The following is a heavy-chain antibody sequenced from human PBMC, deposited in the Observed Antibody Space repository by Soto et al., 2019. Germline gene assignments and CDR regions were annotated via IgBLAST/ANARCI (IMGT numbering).Heavy chain of an antibody. V-gene: IGHV3-11*01. CDR2: ISSSGSTI. D-gene: IGHD3-9*01. CDR1: GFTFSDYY. CDR3: ARDHYDILTGYWVSLDY. Sequence: GGSLRLSCAASGFTFSDYYMSWIRQAPGKGLEWVSYISSSGSTIYYADSVKGRFTISRDNAKNSLYLQMNSLRAEDTAVYYCARDHYDILTGYWVSLDYWGQGTLVTVSS. J-gene: IGHJ4*02.